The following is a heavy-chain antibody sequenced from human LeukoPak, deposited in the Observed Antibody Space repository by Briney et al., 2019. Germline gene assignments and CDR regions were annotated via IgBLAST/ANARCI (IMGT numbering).Heavy chain of an antibody. Sequence: GGSLRLSCAASGFTFSSYGMHWVRQAPGKGLEWVAVIWYDGSNKYYADSVKGRFTISRDNSKNTLYLQMNSLRAEDTAVYYCARRRYSSGWYPYFDYWGQGTLVTVSS. CDR3: ARRRYSSGWYPYFDY. J-gene: IGHJ4*02. V-gene: IGHV3-33*01. CDR2: IWYDGSNK. D-gene: IGHD6-19*01. CDR1: GFTFSSYG.